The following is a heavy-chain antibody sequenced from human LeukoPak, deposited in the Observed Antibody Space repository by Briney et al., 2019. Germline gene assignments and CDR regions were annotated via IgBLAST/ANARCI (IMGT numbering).Heavy chain of an antibody. CDR2: IYHSGST. V-gene: IGHV4-38-2*01. CDR1: GYSISSGYY. J-gene: IGHJ4*01. CDR3: ARPSGIAVALDPYYFDY. D-gene: IGHD6-19*01. Sequence: SETLSLTCAVSGYSISSGYYWGWIRQPPGKGLEWIGSIYHSGSTYYNPSLKSRVTISVDTSKNQFSLKLSSVTAANTAVYYCARPSGIAVALDPYYFDYWGDGTLVTVSS.